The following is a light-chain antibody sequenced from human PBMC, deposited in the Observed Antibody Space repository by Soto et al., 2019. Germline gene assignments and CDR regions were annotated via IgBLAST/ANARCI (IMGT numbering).Light chain of an antibody. V-gene: IGLV2-14*01. CDR1: SSDVGAYDF. CDR3: SSYTTRSTLV. CDR2: DVT. J-gene: IGLJ2*01. Sequence: QSGLTQPASVSGSPGQSITISCTGTSSDVGAYDFVSWYQHYPGKAPKLVTFDVTHRPPGISDRFSGSKSANTASLTISGLQAEDEAFYYCSSYTTRSTLVFGGGTKLTVL.